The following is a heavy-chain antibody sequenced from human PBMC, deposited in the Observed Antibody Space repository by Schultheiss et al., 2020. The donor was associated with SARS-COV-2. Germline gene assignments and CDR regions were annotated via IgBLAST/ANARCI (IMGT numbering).Heavy chain of an antibody. CDR1: GYTFTGYY. Sequence: ASVKVSCKASGYTFTGYYMHWVRQAPGQGLEWMGWINPNSGGTNYAQKFQGWVPLTRDTSISTSYMDLSRLRSDDTAVYYCARGAVLRYFAPVDFWGQGTLVTVSS. CDR3: ARGAVLRYFAPVDF. D-gene: IGHD3-9*01. CDR2: INPNSGGT. J-gene: IGHJ4*02. V-gene: IGHV1-2*04.